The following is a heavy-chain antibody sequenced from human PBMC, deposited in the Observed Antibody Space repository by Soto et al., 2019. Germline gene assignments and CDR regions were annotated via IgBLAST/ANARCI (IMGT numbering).Heavy chain of an antibody. V-gene: IGHV1-2*02. Sequence: ASVKVSCKASGYTFTGHYMHWVRLAPGQGLEWMGWINPNSGGTNYAQKFQGRVTMTRDTSISTAYMELSRLRSDDTAVYYCAREFDEYYDILTGYYHWFDPWGQGTLVTVSS. CDR1: GYTFTGHY. D-gene: IGHD3-9*01. CDR2: INPNSGGT. CDR3: AREFDEYYDILTGYYHWFDP. J-gene: IGHJ5*02.